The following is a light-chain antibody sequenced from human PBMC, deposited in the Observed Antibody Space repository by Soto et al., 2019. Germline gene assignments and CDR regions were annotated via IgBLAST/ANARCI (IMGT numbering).Light chain of an antibody. CDR1: QSVRSDD. Sequence: VLTQSPVSLYLSTRERATLSCRASQSVRSDDLAWYQQKPGQAPRLLVYGASSRATGIPDRFSDSGSGTDFTLTISGLEPEDFAVYYCHHYGNSPTFGQGTKVDIK. CDR2: GAS. V-gene: IGKV3-20*01. J-gene: IGKJ1*01. CDR3: HHYGNSPT.